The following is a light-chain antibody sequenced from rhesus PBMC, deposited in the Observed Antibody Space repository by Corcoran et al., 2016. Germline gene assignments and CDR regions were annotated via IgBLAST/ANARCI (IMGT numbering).Light chain of an antibody. CDR3: QQSSNLWT. J-gene: IGKJ1*01. Sequence: ETVVTQSPATLSLSPGERATLSCRASQSVGSYLAWYQQKPGQAPRPLSYGESSRATGIPDRFSGSGSGTDFTLAISSLEPEDVGVYYCQQSSNLWTFGQGTKVEIK. CDR2: GES. V-gene: IGKV3-24*04. CDR1: QSVGSY.